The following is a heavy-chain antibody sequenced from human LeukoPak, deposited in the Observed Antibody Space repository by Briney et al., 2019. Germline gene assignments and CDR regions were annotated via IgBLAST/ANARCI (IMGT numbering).Heavy chain of an antibody. CDR3: ARAERYLGGAFDI. CDR1: GFTLSSYG. V-gene: IGHV3-33*01. CDR2: IWYDGSNN. D-gene: IGHD1-26*01. Sequence: PGGSLRLSCAASGFTLSSYGMHGVREARGKGLEGVAVIWYDGSNNYYADSVKGRFTISRDNSKNTLYLQMNSLRAEDTAVYYCARAERYLGGAFDIWGQGTMVTVSS. J-gene: IGHJ3*02.